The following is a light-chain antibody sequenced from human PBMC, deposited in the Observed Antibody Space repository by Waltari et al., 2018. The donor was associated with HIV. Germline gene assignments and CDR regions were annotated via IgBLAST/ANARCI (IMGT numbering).Light chain of an antibody. V-gene: IGLV2-14*01. CDR2: EVT. CDR1: SGDIGDSDS. CDR3: LLKIGSNTPI. J-gene: IGLJ2*01. Sequence: QSALTQPASVSGSPGQSITISCTGSSGDIGDSDSLSWYQQLPGRVPKLIIYEVTSRPSGVSHRFSGSKSGNTASLAISGLQAEDEGDYYCLLKIGSNTPIFGGGTRLTVL.